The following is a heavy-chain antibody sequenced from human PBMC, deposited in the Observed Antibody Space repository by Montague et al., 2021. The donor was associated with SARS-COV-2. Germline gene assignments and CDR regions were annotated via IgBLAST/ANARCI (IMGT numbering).Heavy chain of an antibody. D-gene: IGHD3-10*01. CDR2: IYFSGST. V-gene: IGHV4-59*08. CDR3: ARRRWVRGVTPTEFDP. Sequence: SETLSLTCTVSGGSVIDYYWSWIRHPPGTGLEWVGYIYFSGSTNTNPSPKRRVPVLIATSKNQFPLKLRFVTAADTAVYCARRRWVRGVTPTEFDPWGQGILVTVSS. J-gene: IGHJ5*02. CDR1: GGSVIDYY.